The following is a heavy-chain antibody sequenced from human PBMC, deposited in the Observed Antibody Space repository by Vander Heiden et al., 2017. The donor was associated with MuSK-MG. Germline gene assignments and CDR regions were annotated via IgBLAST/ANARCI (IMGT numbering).Heavy chain of an antibody. J-gene: IGHJ2*01. CDR2: INSVGDTP. D-gene: IGHD1-26*01. CDR3: AKRWASRYFDL. V-gene: IGHV3-23*01. CDR1: GFPFSGYT. Sequence: EVQLLESGGGLVQPGGSLRLSCDASGFPFSGYTMTWLRQAPGKGLECVSTINSVGDTPYYADSVKGRFTISRDNSKSTLFLQMNSLRGEDTAIYFCAKRWASRYFDLWGRGTLVTVSS.